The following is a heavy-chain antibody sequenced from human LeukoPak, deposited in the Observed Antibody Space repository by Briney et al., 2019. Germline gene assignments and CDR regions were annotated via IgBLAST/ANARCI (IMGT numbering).Heavy chain of an antibody. J-gene: IGHJ6*03. V-gene: IGHV1-46*01. D-gene: IGHD2-15*01. CDR1: GYTFTGYW. CDR2: ISPSGGST. CDR3: ARGRGGNSYYYYMDV. Sequence: GASVKLSCKAFGYTFTGYWMHWVRQAPGQGPEWMGVISPSGGSTIYAQKFKGRVTLTRNTSITTAYMELSSLRSDDTAVYYCARGRGGNSYYYYMDVWGKGTTVTISS.